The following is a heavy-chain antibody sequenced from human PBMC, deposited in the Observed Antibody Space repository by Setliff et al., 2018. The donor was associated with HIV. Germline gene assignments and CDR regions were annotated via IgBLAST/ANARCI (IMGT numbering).Heavy chain of an antibody. CDR3: AREHCSGGSCNGFDI. V-gene: IGHV4-4*09. Sequence: SETLSLTCTVSGGSISSYYWSWIRQPPGKGLEWIGYIYTSGSTNYNPSLKSRVTISLDTSKNQFSLKLGSVTAADTAMYYCAREHCSGGSCNGFDIWGQGTMVTVSS. D-gene: IGHD2-15*01. CDR1: GGSISSYY. CDR2: IYTSGST. J-gene: IGHJ3*02.